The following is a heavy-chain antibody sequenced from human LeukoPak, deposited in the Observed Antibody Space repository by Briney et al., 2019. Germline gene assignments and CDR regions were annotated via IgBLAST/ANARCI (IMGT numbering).Heavy chain of an antibody. CDR1: GGSISSSSYY. CDR2: IYYSGNT. CDR3: ATSGILNEDY. D-gene: IGHD2-8*01. V-gene: IGHV4-39*01. Sequence: SETLSLTCTVSGGSISSSSYYWGWIRQPPGKGLEWIGSIYYSGNTYYNPSLKSRVTISVDTSKNQFSLKLSSVTAADTAVYYCATSGILNEDYWGQGTLVTVSS. J-gene: IGHJ4*02.